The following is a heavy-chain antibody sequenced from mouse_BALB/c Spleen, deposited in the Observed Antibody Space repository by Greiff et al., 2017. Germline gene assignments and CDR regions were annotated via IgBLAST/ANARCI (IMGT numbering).Heavy chain of an antibody. J-gene: IGHJ3*01. CDR3: AKPHYYGSSYGAY. CDR2: ISSGGST. V-gene: IGHV5-6-5*01. D-gene: IGHD1-1*01. Sequence: EVQVVESGGGLVKPGGSLKLSCAASGFTFSSYAMSWVRQTPEKRLEWVASISSGGSTYYPDSVKGRFTISRDNARNILYLQMSSLRSEDTAMYYCAKPHYYGSSYGAYWGQGTLVTVSA. CDR1: GFTFSSYA.